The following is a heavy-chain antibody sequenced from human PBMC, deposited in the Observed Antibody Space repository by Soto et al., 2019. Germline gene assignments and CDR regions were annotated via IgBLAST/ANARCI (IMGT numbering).Heavy chain of an antibody. Sequence: KTSETLSLTCTVSGGSISSSSYYWGWIRQPPGKGLEWIGSIYYSGSTYYNPSLKSRVTISVDTSKNQFSLKLSSVTAADTAVYHCAILGSRYLYNWFDPWGQGTLVTVS. D-gene: IGHD3-9*01. CDR1: GGSISSSSYY. V-gene: IGHV4-39*01. J-gene: IGHJ5*02. CDR3: AILGSRYLYNWFDP. CDR2: IYYSGST.